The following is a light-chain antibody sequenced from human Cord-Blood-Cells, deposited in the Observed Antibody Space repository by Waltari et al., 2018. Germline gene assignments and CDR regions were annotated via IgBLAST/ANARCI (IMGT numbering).Light chain of an antibody. Sequence: EIVMTQSPATLSVSPGERATLSCRSSQSVSSNLAWYQQKPGQAPRLRIYGASTRATGIPARLSGSGAGTEFTLTISSLQSEDFAVYYCQQYNNWPPFTFGPGTKVDIK. CDR3: QQYNNWPPFT. CDR2: GAS. CDR1: QSVSSN. J-gene: IGKJ3*01. V-gene: IGKV3-15*01.